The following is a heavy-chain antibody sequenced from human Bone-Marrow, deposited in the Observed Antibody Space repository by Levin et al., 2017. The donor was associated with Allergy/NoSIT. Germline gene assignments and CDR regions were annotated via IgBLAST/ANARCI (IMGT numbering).Heavy chain of an antibody. V-gene: IGHV4-61*08. CDR2: IYYSGST. CDR3: AREGHYGDYFDY. D-gene: IGHD4-17*01. Sequence: SETLSLTCTVSGGSVSSGGYYWSWIRQPPGKGLEWIGYIYYSGSTNYNPSLKSRVTISVDTSKNQFSLKLTSVTAADTAVYYCAREGHYGDYFDYWGQGTLVTVSS. CDR1: GGSVSSGGYY. J-gene: IGHJ4*02.